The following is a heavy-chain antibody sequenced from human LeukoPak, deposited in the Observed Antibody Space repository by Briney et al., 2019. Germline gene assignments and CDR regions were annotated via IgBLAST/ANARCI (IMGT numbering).Heavy chain of an antibody. V-gene: IGHV3-53*01. Sequence: GGSLRLSCAASGFSFSSNYMSWVRQAPGKGLEWVSVMYSGGTTLYADSVKGRFTISRDNSKNTLYLQMNSLRAEDTAVYYCARVGLVDYFDFWGQGTLVTVSS. J-gene: IGHJ4*02. CDR2: MYSGGTT. CDR1: GFSFSSNY. CDR3: ARVGLVDYFDF. D-gene: IGHD3-9*01.